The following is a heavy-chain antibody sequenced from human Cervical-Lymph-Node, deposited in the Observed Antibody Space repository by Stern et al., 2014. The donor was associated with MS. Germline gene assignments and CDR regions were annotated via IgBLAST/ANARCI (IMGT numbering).Heavy chain of an antibody. V-gene: IGHV1-2*06. CDR2: IIPQSGDT. CDR3: ARRVTRNNFDS. J-gene: IGHJ4*02. CDR1: GYTFTNFH. Sequence: VQLVESGAEVKKPGASMKVSCRASGYTFTNFHIHWVRQATGQGLEWVGRIIPQSGDTKYAQRFQGRVTLTRDTSVSTAYMEVSRLMSDDTAVYYCARRVTRNNFDSWGQGTLVTVSS. D-gene: IGHD4-17*01.